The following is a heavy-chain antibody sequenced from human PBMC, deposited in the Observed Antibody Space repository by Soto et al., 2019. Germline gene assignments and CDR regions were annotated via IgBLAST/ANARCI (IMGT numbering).Heavy chain of an antibody. CDR1: GFTFSSYA. D-gene: IGHD3-16*02. CDR3: AKRESGIMITFGGVIVPDY. CDR2: ISGSGGST. J-gene: IGHJ4*02. V-gene: IGHV3-23*01. Sequence: EVQLLESGGGLVQPGGSLRLSCAASGFTFSSYAMSWVRQAPGKGLEWVSAISGSGGSTYYADSVKGRFTISRDNSKTTLYLQMNSLRAEDTAVYYCAKRESGIMITFGGVIVPDYWGQGTLVTVSS.